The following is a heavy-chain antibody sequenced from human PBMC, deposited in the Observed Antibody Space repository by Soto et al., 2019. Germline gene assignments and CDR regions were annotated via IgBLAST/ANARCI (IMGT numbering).Heavy chain of an antibody. CDR2: VHYSWGS. CDR1: GGSISSYY. Sequence: PSETLSLTCTVSGGSISSYYWSWIRQPPGKGLEWIGYVHYSWGSHYNPSLKSRVTISVDTSKNQFSLKLSSVTAADTAVYYCARSDGRYWGQGTLVTVSS. V-gene: IGHV4-59*01. CDR3: ARSDGRY. J-gene: IGHJ4*02.